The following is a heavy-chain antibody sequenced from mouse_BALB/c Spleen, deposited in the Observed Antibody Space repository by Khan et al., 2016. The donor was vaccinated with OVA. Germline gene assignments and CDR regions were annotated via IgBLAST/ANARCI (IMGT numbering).Heavy chain of an antibody. CDR2: IWSGGTT. CDR1: GFSLTTYG. J-gene: IGHJ3*01. Sequence: QVQLKQSGPGLVQPSQSLSITCTVSGFSLTTYGVHWVRQSSGKGLEWLGVIWSGGTTDYSAAFISRLSITKDNSKSQVFFKMNSLQANDTAIYYCARNYDYDEGLAYWGQGTLVTVSA. CDR3: ARNYDYDEGLAY. D-gene: IGHD2-4*01. V-gene: IGHV2-2*02.